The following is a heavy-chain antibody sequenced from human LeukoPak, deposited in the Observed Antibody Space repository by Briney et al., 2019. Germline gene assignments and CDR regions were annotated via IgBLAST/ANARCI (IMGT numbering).Heavy chain of an antibody. CDR3: ARGSPYDSSGSAYWFDP. Sequence: PSGTLSLTCTVSGYSISSGYYWGWIRQPPGKGLEWIGSISHSGSTYYKPSLKSRVTISVDTSKNQFSLKLSSVTAADTAVYYCARGSPYDSSGSAYWFDPWGQGTLVTVSS. V-gene: IGHV4-38-2*02. CDR2: ISHSGST. CDR1: GYSISSGYY. J-gene: IGHJ5*02. D-gene: IGHD3-22*01.